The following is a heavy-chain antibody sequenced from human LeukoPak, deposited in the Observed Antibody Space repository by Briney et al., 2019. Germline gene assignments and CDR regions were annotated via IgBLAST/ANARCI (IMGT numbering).Heavy chain of an antibody. V-gene: IGHV3-23*01. CDR3: ARRTLVGATEHFDF. D-gene: IGHD1-26*01. CDR1: GFTFSNYA. CDR2: ISGGGSST. Sequence: GGSLRLSCAASGFTFSNYAMTWVRQAPGKGLEWVSGISGGGSSTDYADSVKGRFTISRDNSKDTLYLQMNSLRAEDTAVYYCARRTLVGATEHFDFWGQGTLVAVSS. J-gene: IGHJ4*02.